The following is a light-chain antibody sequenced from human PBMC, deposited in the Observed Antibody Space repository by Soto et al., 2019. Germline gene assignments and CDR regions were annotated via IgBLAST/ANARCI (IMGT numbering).Light chain of an antibody. CDR1: QSISSW. J-gene: IGKJ1*01. V-gene: IGKV1-5*01. Sequence: DIQMTQSPSTLSATAGDRVTITCRASQSISSWLAWYQHKPGKAPKLLIYDASNLDSRVPSRFSGRGSGTEFSLTISNLQPDDCATYYCQQYENYWTFGQGTRVEIK. CDR2: DAS. CDR3: QQYENYWT.